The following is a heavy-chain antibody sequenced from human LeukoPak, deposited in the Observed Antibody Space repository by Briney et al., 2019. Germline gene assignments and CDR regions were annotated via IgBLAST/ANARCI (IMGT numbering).Heavy chain of an antibody. CDR3: ARDLGSSWSIDY. J-gene: IGHJ4*02. D-gene: IGHD6-13*01. CDR2: IIPIFGTA. Sequence: SVKVSCKASGGTFSSYAISWVRQAPGQGLEWMGGIIPIFGTANYAQKFQGRATMTRDMSTSTVYMELSSLRSEDTAVYYCARDLGSSWSIDYWGQGTLVTVSS. CDR1: GGTFSSYA. V-gene: IGHV1-69*05.